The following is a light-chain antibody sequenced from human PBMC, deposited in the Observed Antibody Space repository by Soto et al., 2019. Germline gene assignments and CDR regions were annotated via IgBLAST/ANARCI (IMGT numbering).Light chain of an antibody. V-gene: IGKV3-15*01. Sequence: EIVMTQSPATLSVSPGERATLSCRASQSVGSNLAWYQQKPGQAPRPLIYATSSRATGVRARFSGSGSGTEFTLTISSLQSEDFAVYYCRQCSNWPPLTFGGGTKVEIK. CDR1: QSVGSN. CDR3: RQCSNWPPLT. J-gene: IGKJ4*01. CDR2: ATS.